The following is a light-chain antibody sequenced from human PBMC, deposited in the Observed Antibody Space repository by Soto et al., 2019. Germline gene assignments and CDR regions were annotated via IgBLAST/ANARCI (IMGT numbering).Light chain of an antibody. J-gene: IGLJ3*02. CDR2: RNN. Sequence: QSLLTQPPSASGTPGQRVTIYSSGGSSNIGTDTVNWHQQLPGTAPKLLICRNNPRPSGVPDRFSGSRSGTSASPAISGLQSEDEADYYCAARDDTLNGAVFGGGTKLTVL. CDR1: SSNIGTDT. CDR3: AARDDTLNGAV. V-gene: IGLV1-44*01.